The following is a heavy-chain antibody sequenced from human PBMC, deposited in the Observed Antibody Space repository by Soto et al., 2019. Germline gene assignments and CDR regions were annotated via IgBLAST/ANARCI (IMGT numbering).Heavy chain of an antibody. J-gene: IGHJ5*02. CDR1: GFTFSSSA. D-gene: IGHD2-15*01. CDR2: IVVGNGNT. Sequence: GASVKVSCKASGFTFSSSALQWVRQARGQRLEWIGWIVVGNGNTKYSQKFQGRVTITRDTSASTAYMELSSLRSEDTAVYYCARDRGGSCYSAKKCPNWFDPWGQGTLVTVSS. CDR3: ARDRGGSCYSAKKCPNWFDP. V-gene: IGHV1-3*01.